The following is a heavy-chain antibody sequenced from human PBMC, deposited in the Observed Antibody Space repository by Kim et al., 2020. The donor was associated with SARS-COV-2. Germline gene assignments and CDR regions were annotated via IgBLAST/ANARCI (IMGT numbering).Heavy chain of an antibody. CDR3: ARGKDGDDCFSWVECGRNWDD. CDR2: IGRRTGST. Sequence: GGSLRLSCAASGFTFSGYAMSWVRQAPGKGLEWVSSIGRRTGSTYYADSVEGRFTISRDNSENRLHLHMNSLRGEDTAVYYCARGKDGDDCFSWVECGRNWDDWGQGTLVTVSS. CDR1: GFTFSGYA. V-gene: IGHV3-23*01. J-gene: IGHJ4*02. D-gene: IGHD2-21*01.